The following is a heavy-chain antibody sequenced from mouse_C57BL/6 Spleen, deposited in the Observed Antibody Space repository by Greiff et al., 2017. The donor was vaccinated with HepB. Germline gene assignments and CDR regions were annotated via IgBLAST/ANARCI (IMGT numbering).Heavy chain of an antibody. CDR1: GYTFTDYN. V-gene: IGHV1-18*01. Sequence: EVQLQQSGPELVKPGASVKIPCKASGYTFTDYNMDWVKQSHGKSLEWIGDINPNNGGTIYNQKFKGKATLTVDKSSSTAYMELRSLTSEDTAVYYCARKKYDYDDYAMDYWGQGTSVTVSS. D-gene: IGHD2-4*01. CDR2: INPNNGGT. CDR3: ARKKYDYDDYAMDY. J-gene: IGHJ4*01.